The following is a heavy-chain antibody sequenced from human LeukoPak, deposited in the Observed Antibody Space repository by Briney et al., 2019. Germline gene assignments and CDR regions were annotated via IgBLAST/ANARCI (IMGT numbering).Heavy chain of an antibody. V-gene: IGHV3-30-3*01. CDR3: ARDLGYSSSWYGDHDYYGMDV. CDR1: GFTFSSYA. D-gene: IGHD6-13*01. J-gene: IGHJ6*02. Sequence: PGGSLRLFCAASGFTFSSYAMHWVRQAPGKGLEWVAVISYDGSNNYYADSVKGRFTISRDNSKNTLYLQMNSLRAEDTAVYYWARDLGYSSSWYGDHDYYGMDVWGQGTTVTVSS. CDR2: ISYDGSNN.